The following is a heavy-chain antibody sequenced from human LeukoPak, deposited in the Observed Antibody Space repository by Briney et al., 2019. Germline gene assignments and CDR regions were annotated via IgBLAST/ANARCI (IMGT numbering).Heavy chain of an antibody. CDR3: ARGGIQLWPRGIDY. CDR1: GGSFSGYY. Sequence: PSETLSLTCAVYGGSFSGYYWSWIRQPPGKGLEWIGEINHSGSTNYNPSLKSRVTISVDTSKNQFSLKLSSVTAADTAVYYCARGGIQLWPRGIDYWGQGTLVTVSS. J-gene: IGHJ4*02. D-gene: IGHD5-18*01. V-gene: IGHV4-34*01. CDR2: INHSGST.